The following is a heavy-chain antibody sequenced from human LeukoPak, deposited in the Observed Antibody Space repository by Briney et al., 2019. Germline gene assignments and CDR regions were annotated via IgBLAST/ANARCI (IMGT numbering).Heavy chain of an antibody. CDR3: ARDPKTYYDFWSGYFVSYYYGMDV. Sequence: ASVRVSCKASGYTFTGYYMHWVRRAPGQGLEWMGWINPNSGGTNYAQKFQGRVTMTRDTSISTAYMELSRLRSDDTAVYYCARDPKTYYDFWSGYFVSYYYGMDVWGQGTTVTVSS. CDR1: GYTFTGYY. V-gene: IGHV1-2*02. J-gene: IGHJ6*02. CDR2: INPNSGGT. D-gene: IGHD3-3*01.